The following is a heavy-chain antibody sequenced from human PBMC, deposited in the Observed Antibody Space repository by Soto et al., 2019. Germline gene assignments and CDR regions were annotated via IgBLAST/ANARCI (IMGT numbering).Heavy chain of an antibody. J-gene: IGHJ4*02. CDR1: GFSFSSYA. V-gene: IGHV3-23*01. Sequence: PGGSLRLSCAASGFSFSSYAMSWVRQAPGKGLEWVSSISGSGGSTYYADSVKGRFTISRDNPKNTLYLQMNSLRAEDTAVYYCAKELVTVAGPKLPLGYANSHFDYWGQGTLVTVSS. D-gene: IGHD3-16*01. CDR2: ISGSGGST. CDR3: AKELVTVAGPKLPLGYANSHFDY.